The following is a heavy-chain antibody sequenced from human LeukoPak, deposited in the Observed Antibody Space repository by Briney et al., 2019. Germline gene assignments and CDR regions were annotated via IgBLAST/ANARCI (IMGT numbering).Heavy chain of an antibody. Sequence: GGSLRLSCAASGFTFDDYAMHWVRQAPGKGLEGVSGISWNSGSIGCADSVKGRFTISRDNAKNSLFLQMNSLRAEDMALYYCAKDEFVASDFTGAFDIWGQGTMVTVSS. CDR3: AKDEFVASDFTGAFDI. J-gene: IGHJ3*02. CDR2: ISWNSGSI. CDR1: GFTFDDYA. V-gene: IGHV3-9*03. D-gene: IGHD2-8*02.